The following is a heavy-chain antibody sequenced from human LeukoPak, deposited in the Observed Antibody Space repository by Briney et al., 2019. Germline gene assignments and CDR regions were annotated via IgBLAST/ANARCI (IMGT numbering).Heavy chain of an antibody. J-gene: IGHJ5*02. V-gene: IGHV4-34*01. Sequence: SETLSLTCAVYGGSFSGYYWSWIRQPPGKGLEWIGEINHSRSTNYNPSLKSRVTISVDTSKNQFSLKLSSVTAADTAVYYCARGAPGVFWSSRWFDPWGQGTLVTVSS. CDR2: INHSRST. D-gene: IGHD3-3*01. CDR3: ARGAPGVFWSSRWFDP. CDR1: GGSFSGYY.